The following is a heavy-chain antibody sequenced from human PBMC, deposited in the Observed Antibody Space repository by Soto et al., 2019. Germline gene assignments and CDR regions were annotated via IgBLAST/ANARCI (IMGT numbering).Heavy chain of an antibody. CDR2: SSWDDDK. J-gene: IGHJ4*02. CDR3: AHSWYCSGGSSYYTYYFDY. Sequence: QITLKESGRTLVKPTQTLTLTCTFSGGSLSTSRVGVGWSRQPPGKALEWMGLSSWDDDKGYSPSLKSRLTITKDTPKNQAVLTMTNMDPVHTATYYCAHSWYCSGGSSYYTYYFDYWGQGTLVTVSS. D-gene: IGHD2-15*01. V-gene: IGHV2-5*02. CDR1: GGSLSTSRVG.